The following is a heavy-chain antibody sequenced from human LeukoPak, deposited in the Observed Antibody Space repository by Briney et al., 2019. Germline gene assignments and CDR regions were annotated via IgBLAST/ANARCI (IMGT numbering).Heavy chain of an antibody. V-gene: IGHV3-21*01. Sequence: PGGSLRLSCAASGFTLSNYDMNWVRQAPGKGLECVSAISTSSRYIYYKDSVRGRFTISRDDAKNSLYLEMNSLRAEDTAVYYCARADCSSSTCYLRRSWFDPWGQGTLVTVSS. J-gene: IGHJ5*02. CDR3: ARADCSSSTCYLRRSWFDP. CDR1: GFTLSNYD. D-gene: IGHD2-2*01. CDR2: ISTSSRYI.